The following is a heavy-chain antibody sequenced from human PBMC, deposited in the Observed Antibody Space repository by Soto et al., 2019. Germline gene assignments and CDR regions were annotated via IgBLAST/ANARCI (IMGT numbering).Heavy chain of an antibody. D-gene: IGHD3-9*01. Sequence: PSETLSLTCTVSGGSISSGGYYWSWIRQHPGKGLEWIGYIYYSGSTYYNPSLKSRVTISVDTSKNQFSLKLSSVTAADTAVYYCARTVLGPDILADQFVEHHYYMDFRGPGTTVTVFS. CDR2: IYYSGST. J-gene: IGHJ6*03. CDR3: ARTVLGPDILADQFVEHHYYMDF. V-gene: IGHV4-31*03. CDR1: GGSISSGGYY.